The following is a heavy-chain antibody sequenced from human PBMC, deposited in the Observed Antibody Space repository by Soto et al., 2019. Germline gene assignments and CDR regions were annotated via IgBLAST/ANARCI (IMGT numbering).Heavy chain of an antibody. V-gene: IGHV3-23*01. J-gene: IGHJ5*02. D-gene: IGHD2-15*01. CDR1: GFTFSSYA. CDR2: ISGSGGST. CDR3: AKGSQCIVVASWFDP. Sequence: VGSLRLSCAASGFTFSSYAMSWVRQAPGKGLEWVSAISGSGGSTYYADSVKGRFTISRDNSKNTLYLQMNSLRAEDTAVYYCAKGSQCIVVASWFDPWGQGTLVTVSS.